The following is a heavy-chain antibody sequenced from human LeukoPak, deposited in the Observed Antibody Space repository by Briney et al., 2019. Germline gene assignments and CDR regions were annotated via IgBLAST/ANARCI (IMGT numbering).Heavy chain of an antibody. J-gene: IGHJ4*02. D-gene: IGHD5-18*01. CDR2: INQDGSEK. Sequence: GGSLRLSCEASGFTFSNYWMSWVRQAPGKGLEWVANINQDGSEKNYVDSVKGRFTISRDNAKNSLYLQMNSLRVEDTAAYYCARDRSAMAYWGQGTLVTVSS. CDR1: GFTFSNYW. V-gene: IGHV3-7*04. CDR3: ARDRSAMAY.